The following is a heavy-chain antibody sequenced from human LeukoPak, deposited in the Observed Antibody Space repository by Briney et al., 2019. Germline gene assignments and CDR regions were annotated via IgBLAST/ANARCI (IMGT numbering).Heavy chain of an antibody. V-gene: IGHV4-39*07. CDR3: ARSPSMTYWYYFDY. CDR2: IYYSGST. D-gene: IGHD2-8*02. CDR1: GGSISSSSYY. Sequence: SETLSLTCTVSGGSISSSSYYWGWIRQPPGKGLEWIGSIYYSGSTYYNPSLKSRVTISVDTSKNQFSLKLSSVTAADTAVYYCARSPSMTYWYYFDYWGQGTLVTVSS. J-gene: IGHJ4*02.